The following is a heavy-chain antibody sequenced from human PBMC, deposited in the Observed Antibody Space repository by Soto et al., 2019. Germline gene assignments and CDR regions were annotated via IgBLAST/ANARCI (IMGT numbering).Heavy chain of an antibody. Sequence: SETLSLTCTVSGGSISSYYWSWIRQPPGKGLEWIGYIYYSGSTNYNPSLKSRVTISVDTSKNQFSLRLSSVTAADTAVYYCASFGYCSGGSCYPSAFDIWGQGTMVTVSS. V-gene: IGHV4-59*01. J-gene: IGHJ3*02. CDR2: IYYSGST. D-gene: IGHD2-15*01. CDR1: GGSISSYY. CDR3: ASFGYCSGGSCYPSAFDI.